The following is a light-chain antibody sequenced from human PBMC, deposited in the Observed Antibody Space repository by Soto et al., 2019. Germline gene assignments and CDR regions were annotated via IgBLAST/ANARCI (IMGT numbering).Light chain of an antibody. J-gene: IGLJ1*01. V-gene: IGLV2-14*01. Sequence: QSVLTLPDSVSGSPGQSITICCPGTSRDVGGYNYVSWYQQPPGKAPKLMIYEASNRPSGVSNRFSGSKSGNTASRTISGLQPVDEADYYCTSYTSISLSVFGTWTTVTVL. CDR2: EAS. CDR3: TSYTSISLSV. CDR1: SRDVGGYNY.